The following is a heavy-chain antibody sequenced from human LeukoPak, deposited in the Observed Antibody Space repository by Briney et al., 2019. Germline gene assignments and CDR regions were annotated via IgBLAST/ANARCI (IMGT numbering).Heavy chain of an antibody. Sequence: SETLSLTCTVSGYSISSGYYWGWIRQPAGKGLEWIGRIYTSGGTNYNPSLKSRVTMSVDTSKNQFSLKLSSVTAADTAVYYCARDQAGTISLDYWGQGTLVTVSS. D-gene: IGHD1-1*01. CDR1: GYSISSGYY. CDR2: IYTSGGT. J-gene: IGHJ4*02. V-gene: IGHV4-4*07. CDR3: ARDQAGTISLDY.